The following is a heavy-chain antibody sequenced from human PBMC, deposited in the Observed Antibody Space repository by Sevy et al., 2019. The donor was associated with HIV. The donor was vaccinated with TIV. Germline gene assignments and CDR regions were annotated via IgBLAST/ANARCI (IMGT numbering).Heavy chain of an antibody. Sequence: TLSLTCSISGGSITTGPYYWAWIRQSPGKGPEWLGSMYGTVEPNGNTYYNPTLKTRIDMSMDKSNNRFALSLRSVIAADTAVYFCAKSLKAWYDFPAFDHWSQGIPVTVSS. D-gene: IGHD1-20*01. V-gene: IGHV4-39*02. CDR1: GGSITTGPYY. CDR3: AKSLKAWYDFPAFDH. CDR2: MYGTVEPNGNT. J-gene: IGHJ4*02.